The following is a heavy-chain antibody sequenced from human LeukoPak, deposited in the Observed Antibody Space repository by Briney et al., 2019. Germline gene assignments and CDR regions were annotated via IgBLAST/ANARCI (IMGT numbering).Heavy chain of an antibody. CDR2: ISGSGSNK. CDR3: ARFRTAMQLWKGYYFDY. J-gene: IGHJ4*02. V-gene: IGHV3-48*03. D-gene: IGHD5-18*01. Sequence: GGSLRLSCAASGFTFSSYEMNWVRQAPGKGLEWFSYISGSGSNKYYADSVKGRFTISRDNAKNSLYLQMNSLRAEDTAVYYCARFRTAMQLWKGYYFDYWGQGTLVTVSS. CDR1: GFTFSSYE.